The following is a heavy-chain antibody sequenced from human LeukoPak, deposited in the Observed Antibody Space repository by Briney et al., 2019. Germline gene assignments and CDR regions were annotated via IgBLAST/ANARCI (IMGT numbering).Heavy chain of an antibody. J-gene: IGHJ6*03. CDR2: ISGSGDST. CDR1: GFTFRSYA. CDR3: ARVLSVGNPIYYYYYMDV. Sequence: PGGSLRLSCAASGFTFRSYAMSWVRQAPGKGLEWVSGISGSGDSTYYADSVKGRFTISRDNSKNTLYMKMNSLRGDDTAVYYCARVLSVGNPIYYYYYMDVWGKGTTVTVSS. V-gene: IGHV3-23*01. D-gene: IGHD2/OR15-2a*01.